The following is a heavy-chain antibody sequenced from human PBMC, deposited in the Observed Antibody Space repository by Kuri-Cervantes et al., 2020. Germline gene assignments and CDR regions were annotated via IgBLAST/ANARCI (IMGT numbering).Heavy chain of an antibody. V-gene: IGHV3-21*01. J-gene: IGHJ5*02. CDR2: ISRSSSNT. D-gene: IGHD2-2*01. Sequence: GGSLRLSCAASGFTFSSYSMNWVRQAPGKGLEWVSSISRSSSNTYYADSVKGRFTISRDNSKNTLYLQMNSLRAEDTAVYYCAREGRLLSYPYNWFDPWGRGTLVTVSS. CDR1: GFTFSSYS. CDR3: AREGRLLSYPYNWFDP.